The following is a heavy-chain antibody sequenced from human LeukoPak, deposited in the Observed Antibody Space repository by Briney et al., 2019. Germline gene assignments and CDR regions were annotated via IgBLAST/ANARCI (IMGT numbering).Heavy chain of an antibody. CDR3: ARGYLPRASLSTVTTSDY. CDR1: GFTFSSYW. V-gene: IGHV3-74*01. Sequence: PGGSLRLSCAASGFTFSSYWMHWVRQAPGKGLVWVSRINSDGSSTSYADSVKGRFTISRDNAKNTLYLQMNSLRAEDTAVYYCARGYLPRASLSTVTTSDYWGQGTLVTVSS. D-gene: IGHD4-17*01. J-gene: IGHJ4*02. CDR2: INSDGSST.